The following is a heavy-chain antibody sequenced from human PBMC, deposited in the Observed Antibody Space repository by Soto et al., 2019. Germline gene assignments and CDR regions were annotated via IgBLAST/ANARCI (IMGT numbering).Heavy chain of an antibody. D-gene: IGHD3-3*02. CDR3: VRRGYNWHFSDY. J-gene: IGHJ4*02. CDR1: GFTFSSYG. V-gene: IGHV3-23*01. Sequence: GGPLRLSCAASGFTFSSYGMRWVRQAPGKGLEWVSSNSNSGIEIFYAASVKGRFTISRDSSNNTLYLEMSSLRPEDTAVYYCVRRGYNWHFSDYWGQGTMVTVSS. CDR2: NSNSGIEI.